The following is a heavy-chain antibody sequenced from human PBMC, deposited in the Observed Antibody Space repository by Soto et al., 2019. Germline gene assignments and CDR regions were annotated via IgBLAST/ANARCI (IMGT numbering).Heavy chain of an antibody. CDR3: TRSHDYGAMYNWFDP. CDR1: GFTFSGSA. CDR2: IRSKANSYAT. V-gene: IGHV3-73*01. J-gene: IGHJ5*02. Sequence: GGSLRLSCAASGFTFSGSAMHWVRQASGKGLEWVGRIRSKANSYATAYAASVKGRFTISRDDSKNTAYLQMNSLKTEDTAVYYCTRSHDYGAMYNWFDPWGQGTLVTVSS. D-gene: IGHD4-17*01.